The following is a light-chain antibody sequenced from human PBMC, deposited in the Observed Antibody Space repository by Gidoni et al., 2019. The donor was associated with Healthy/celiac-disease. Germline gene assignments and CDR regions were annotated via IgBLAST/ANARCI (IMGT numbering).Light chain of an antibody. Sequence: DIQMTPSPSSLSASVGDIVIITCRASQSISSYLNWYQQKPGKAPKLLIYAASSLQSGVPSRFSGSGSGTDFTLTISSLQPEDFATYYCQQSYSTPPWTFGQGTKVEIK. CDR1: QSISSY. CDR3: QQSYSTPPWT. CDR2: AAS. J-gene: IGKJ1*01. V-gene: IGKV1-39*01.